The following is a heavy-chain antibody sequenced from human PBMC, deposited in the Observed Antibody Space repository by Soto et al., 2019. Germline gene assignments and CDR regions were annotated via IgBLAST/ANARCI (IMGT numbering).Heavy chain of an antibody. Sequence: QLQLQKSGPGVVKPSETLSLTCTVSGGSITRSSHFWGWVRQPPGKGLEWIGTIYFTGNTYYTPSLKSRLTVSIDTSKNEFSLRLNSVTAADTAVYYCAGQTFTIAAASYGRSNWFDPWGPGTLVTVSS. CDR1: GGSITRSSHF. V-gene: IGHV4-39*01. CDR3: AGQTFTIAAASYGRSNWFDP. D-gene: IGHD6-25*01. CDR2: IYFTGNT. J-gene: IGHJ5*02.